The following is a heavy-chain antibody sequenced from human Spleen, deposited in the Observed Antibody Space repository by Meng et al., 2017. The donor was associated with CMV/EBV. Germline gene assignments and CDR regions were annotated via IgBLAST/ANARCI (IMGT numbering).Heavy chain of an antibody. CDR1: GYSINSGYY. CDR2: IFHSGNT. Sequence: GSLRLSCTVSGYSINSGYYWGWIRQPPGKGLEWIGNIFHSGNTNYNPSLKSRVTISIDTSKNQFSLKLSSVTAADTAVYYCARHRDSSANYWGWFDPWGQGTLVTVSS. D-gene: IGHD3-22*01. J-gene: IGHJ5*02. CDR3: ARHRDSSANYWGWFDP. V-gene: IGHV4-38-2*02.